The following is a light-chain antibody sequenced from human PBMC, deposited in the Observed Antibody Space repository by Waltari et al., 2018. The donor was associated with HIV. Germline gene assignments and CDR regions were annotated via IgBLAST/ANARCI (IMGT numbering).Light chain of an antibody. V-gene: IGLV2-23*02. CDR3: CSYVGSNVWV. CDR2: EVT. J-gene: IGLJ3*02. CDR1: SSDVGNYNL. Sequence: QSVLTQPASVSGSPGQSITISCTGTSSDVGNYNLVSWYQQHPGKAPKLIIYEVTKRPSGVSNRFSGSKSANTASLTISGLQAEDEADYYCCSYVGSNVWVFGGGTKLTVL.